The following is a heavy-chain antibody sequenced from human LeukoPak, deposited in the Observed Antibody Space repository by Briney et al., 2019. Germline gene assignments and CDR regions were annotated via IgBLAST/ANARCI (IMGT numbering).Heavy chain of an antibody. J-gene: IGHJ4*02. D-gene: IGHD3-16*01. Sequence: GGSLRLSCAASGFTFSSYNINWVRQAPGKGLEWVSYISSSSSTIYYADSVKGRFTISRDNAKNSLYLQMNSLRAEDTAVYFCARVRQPLSFDYWGQGTLVTVSS. V-gene: IGHV3-48*01. CDR2: ISSSSSTI. CDR1: GFTFSSYN. CDR3: ARVRQPLSFDY.